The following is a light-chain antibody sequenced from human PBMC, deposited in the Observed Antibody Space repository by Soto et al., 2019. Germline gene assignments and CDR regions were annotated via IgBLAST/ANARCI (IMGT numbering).Light chain of an antibody. J-gene: IGLJ1*01. V-gene: IGLV1-40*01. CDR3: QSYDSSLSALYV. CDR1: SSNIGAGYD. Sequence: QSVLTQPPSVSGAPGQRVTISCTGSSSNIGAGYDVHWYQQLPGTAPKLLIYGNSNRPSGVPDRFSGSKSGTSASLAITGLQAEDEADYYSQSYDSSLSALYVFGTGTKLTVL. CDR2: GNS.